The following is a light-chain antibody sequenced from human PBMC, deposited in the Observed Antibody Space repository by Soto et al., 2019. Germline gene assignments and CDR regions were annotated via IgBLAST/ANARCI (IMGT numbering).Light chain of an antibody. Sequence: ERVMTQSPATLSVSPGERATLSCRASQSVSSNLAWYHQKPVQAPRLLISGSSTRSTGMPARFSGSGSGTEFTLTIRRLQSADFAVYYCQQSTKWHPWKFGQGTKVDIK. CDR1: QSVSSN. J-gene: IGKJ1*01. CDR3: QQSTKWHPWK. V-gene: IGKV3-15*01. CDR2: GSS.